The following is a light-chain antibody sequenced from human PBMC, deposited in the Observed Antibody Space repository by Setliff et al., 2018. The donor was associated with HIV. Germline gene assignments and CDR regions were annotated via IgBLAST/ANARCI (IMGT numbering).Light chain of an antibody. CDR3: SSYASPSRNTYVI. J-gene: IGLJ2*01. CDR1: SSDIGGYNY. CDR2: DVT. Sequence: QSALAQPASVSGSPGQSITISCTGTSSDIGGYNYVSWYQQHPGTGPKLIIYDVTHRPSGVSNRFSGSKSGNTASLTISGLQAEDEAVYHCSSYASPSRNTYVIFGGGTKVTVL. V-gene: IGLV2-14*03.